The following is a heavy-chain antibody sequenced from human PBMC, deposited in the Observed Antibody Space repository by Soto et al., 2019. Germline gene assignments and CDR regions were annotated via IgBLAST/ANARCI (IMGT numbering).Heavy chain of an antibody. CDR2: IVPMFGTA. CDR3: ARDGDPESAFWGGPLGGGRFDP. CDR1: GGTFGNSA. Sequence: QVQLVQSGAEVKKPGSSVNVSCKTSGGTFGNSAVAWVRQAPGQGLEWMGGIVPMFGTANYAQKFQGRLTNTADDTTSKAYMERRSLRSDDTAVYYCARDGDPESAFWGGPLGGGRFDPWGQGTLVTVSS. V-gene: IGHV1-69*12. J-gene: IGHJ5*02. D-gene: IGHD3-16*01.